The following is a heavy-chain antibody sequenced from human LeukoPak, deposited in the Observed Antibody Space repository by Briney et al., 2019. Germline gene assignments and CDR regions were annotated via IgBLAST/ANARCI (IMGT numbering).Heavy chain of an antibody. CDR3: ARHQGSDWYKSFDY. CDR2: IYYSGST. CDR1: GASISSSSYY. V-gene: IGHV4-39*01. Sequence: PSETLSLTCTVSGASISSSSYYRGWIRQPPGKGLEWIGSIYYSGSTYYNPSLKSRVTISVDTSKNQFSLKLYSVTAADTAVYYCARHQGSDWYKSFDYWGQGTLVTVSS. D-gene: IGHD6-19*01. J-gene: IGHJ4*02.